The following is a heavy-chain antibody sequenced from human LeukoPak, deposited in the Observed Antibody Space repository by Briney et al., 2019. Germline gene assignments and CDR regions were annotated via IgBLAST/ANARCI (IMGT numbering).Heavy chain of an antibody. V-gene: IGHV1-18*01. Sequence: ASVKVPCKASGYTFTSYGISWVRQAPGQGLEWMGWISAYNGNTNYAQELQGRVTMTTDTSTSTAYMELRSLRSDDTAVYYCASSNRYSYGYRDAFDIWGQGTMVTVSS. CDR1: GYTFTSYG. D-gene: IGHD5-18*01. CDR2: ISAYNGNT. CDR3: ASSNRYSYGYRDAFDI. J-gene: IGHJ3*02.